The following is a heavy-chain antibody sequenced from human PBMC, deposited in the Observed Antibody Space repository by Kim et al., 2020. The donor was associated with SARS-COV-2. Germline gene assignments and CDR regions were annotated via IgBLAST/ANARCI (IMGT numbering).Heavy chain of an antibody. J-gene: IGHJ4*02. CDR1: GYSFTSYW. V-gene: IGHV5-10-1*01. CDR2: IDPSDSYT. Sequence: GESLKISCKGSGYSFTSYWISWVRQMPGKGLEWMVRIDPSDSYTNYSPSFQGHVTISADKSISTAYLQWSSLKASDTAMYYCARRPRGGYSGYAGSFDYWGQGTLVTVSS. CDR3: ARRPRGGYSGYAGSFDY. D-gene: IGHD5-12*01.